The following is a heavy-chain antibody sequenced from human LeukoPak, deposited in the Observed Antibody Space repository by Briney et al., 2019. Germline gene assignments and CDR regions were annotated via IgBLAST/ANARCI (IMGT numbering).Heavy chain of an antibody. CDR2: IIPILGIA. Sequence: SVKVSCKASGGTFSSYAISWVRQAPGQGLEWMGRIIPILGIANYARKFQGRVTITADKSTSTAYMELSSLRSEDTAVYYCARYPRTTVATYYFDYWGQGTLVTVSS. J-gene: IGHJ4*02. CDR1: GGTFSSYA. D-gene: IGHD4-23*01. CDR3: ARYPRTTVATYYFDY. V-gene: IGHV1-69*04.